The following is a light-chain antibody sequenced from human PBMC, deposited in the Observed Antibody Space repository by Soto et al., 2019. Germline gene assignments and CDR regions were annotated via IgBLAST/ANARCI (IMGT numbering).Light chain of an antibody. CDR2: AAS. J-gene: IGKJ4*01. V-gene: IGKV1-8*01. Sequence: AIRMTQSPSSFSASTGDRVTITCRASQGISSHLGWYQQKPGKAPQLLIYAASTLQSGVPSRFSGSGSGTDFTLTISCLQSEDFATYFCQQYYSYPLTFGGGTKVEIK. CDR3: QQYYSYPLT. CDR1: QGISSH.